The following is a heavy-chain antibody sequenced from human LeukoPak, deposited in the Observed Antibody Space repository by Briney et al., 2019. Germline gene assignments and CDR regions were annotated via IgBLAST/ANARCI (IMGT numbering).Heavy chain of an antibody. Sequence: PGGSLRLSCAASGFTFSSYEMNWVRQAPGKGLEWISYIRSSGTTTYYADSVKGRFTISRDNSKNTVYLQMNSLRAEDTAMYYCARDGSYSSGYGFDYWGQGTLVTVSS. CDR2: IRSSGTTT. CDR1: GFTFSSYE. J-gene: IGHJ4*02. V-gene: IGHV3-48*03. CDR3: ARDGSYSSGYGFDY. D-gene: IGHD2-8*02.